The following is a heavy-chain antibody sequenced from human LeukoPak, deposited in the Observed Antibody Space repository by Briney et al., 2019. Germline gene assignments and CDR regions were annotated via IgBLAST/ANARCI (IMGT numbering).Heavy chain of an antibody. CDR1: GGTFSGYN. V-gene: IGHV4-34*01. D-gene: IGHD3-10*01. J-gene: IGHJ4*02. CDR2: ITQSGST. CDR3: ARGPHYYGSGSYYNVREFDS. Sequence: SETLSLTCAVFGGTFSGYNWAWIRQAPGKGLEWIGEITQSGSTNYNPSLKSRVTISVDTSKNQFSLKLNSVTAADTAVYFCARGPHYYGSGSYYNVREFDSWGQGTLVTVSS.